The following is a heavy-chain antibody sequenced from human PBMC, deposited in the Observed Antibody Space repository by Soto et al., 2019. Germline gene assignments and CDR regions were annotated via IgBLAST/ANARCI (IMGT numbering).Heavy chain of an antibody. CDR1: GFTVSSNY. Sequence: PGGSLRLSCAASGFTVSSNYMSWVRQAPGKGLEWVSVIYSGGSTYYADSVKGRFTISRDNSKNTLYLQVNSLRAEDTAVYYCARSRRLSGIAVAGTFQAHYYYYYGMDVWGQGTTVTVSS. D-gene: IGHD6-19*01. J-gene: IGHJ6*02. CDR2: IYSGGST. CDR3: ARSRRLSGIAVAGTFQAHYYYYYGMDV. V-gene: IGHV3-53*01.